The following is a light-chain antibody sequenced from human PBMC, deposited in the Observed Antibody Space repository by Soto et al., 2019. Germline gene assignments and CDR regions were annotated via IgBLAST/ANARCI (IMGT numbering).Light chain of an antibody. Sequence: DIQMTQSPSTVSASVGDRVTITCRASQNINTWLAWYQQKPGKATKLLILKASSLESGVPSRFSGSGSGTEFTLTISRLQPDDVATYYCQQDNNYFWAFGQGTRVEIK. J-gene: IGKJ1*01. CDR3: QQDNNYFWA. CDR1: QNINTW. V-gene: IGKV1-5*03. CDR2: KAS.